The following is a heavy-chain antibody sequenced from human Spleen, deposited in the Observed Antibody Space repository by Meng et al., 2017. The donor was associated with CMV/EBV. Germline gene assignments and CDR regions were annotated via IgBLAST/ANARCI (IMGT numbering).Heavy chain of an antibody. CDR2: ISHSGST. D-gene: IGHD1-7*01. CDR1: GDSITSGGHY. Sequence: LRLSCTVSGDSITSGGHYWSWIRQNPGKGLEWIGYISHSGSTYYNPSLKSRVTISVDTSKNQFSLKLSSVTAADTAVYYCARGGGTGTTDNWFDPWGQGTLVTVSS. J-gene: IGHJ5*02. CDR3: ARGGGTGTTDNWFDP. V-gene: IGHV4-31*03.